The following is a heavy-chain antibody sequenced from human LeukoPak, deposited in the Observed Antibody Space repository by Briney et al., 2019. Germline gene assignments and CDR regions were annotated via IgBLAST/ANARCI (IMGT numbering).Heavy chain of an antibody. CDR1: GYTFTGYY. J-gene: IGHJ4*02. CDR2: INPNSGGT. CDR3: ARGKVDS. V-gene: IGHV1-2*02. Sequence: ASVKVSCKASGYTFTGYYMHWVRQAPGQGLEWMGWINPNSGGTNYVQKFQGRVTITRDTSINTAYMELSSLRSDDTAVYYCARGKVDSWGQGTLVTVSP.